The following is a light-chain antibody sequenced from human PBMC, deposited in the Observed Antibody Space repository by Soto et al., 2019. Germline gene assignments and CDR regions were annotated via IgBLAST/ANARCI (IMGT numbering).Light chain of an antibody. CDR2: KAS. V-gene: IGKV1-5*03. J-gene: IGKJ1*01. CDR1: QSINSW. CDR3: QHYNSNPWT. Sequence: DIQMTQSPSTLSASVGDRVTISCRASQSINSWLAWYQQKPGKAPKLLIYKASSLESGVPSRFSGSGSGTEFTLTISSLHPDDFATYYCQHYNSNPWTFGQGTKVEIK.